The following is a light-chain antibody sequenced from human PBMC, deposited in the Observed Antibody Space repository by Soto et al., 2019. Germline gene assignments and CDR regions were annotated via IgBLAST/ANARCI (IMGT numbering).Light chain of an antibody. J-gene: IGKJ2*01. Sequence: EIVMTQSPATLSVSPGERATLSCRASQSISTELAWYQQKPGQPPRLLIYSASTRATGVPARFTGSGSGSDFTLTISGLQSKDFAVYYCQQGHNLPLTVGQGTRLEI. CDR1: QSISTE. CDR2: SAS. CDR3: QQGHNLPLT. V-gene: IGKV3-15*01.